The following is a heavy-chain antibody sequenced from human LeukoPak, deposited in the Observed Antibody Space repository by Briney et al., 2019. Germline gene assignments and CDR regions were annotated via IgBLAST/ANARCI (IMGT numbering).Heavy chain of an antibody. CDR2: IYYTGSV. Sequence: PSETLSLTCTVSGASISTGGYYWTWIRQPPGEGLEWTGYIYYTGSVDYNPSLKSRLTISLDTSKNQFSLKLNSVTAADTAVYYCAREHTYYFGSQTSTLDVWGQGTAVTVSS. V-gene: IGHV4-31*03. J-gene: IGHJ6*02. D-gene: IGHD3-10*01. CDR1: GASISTGGYY. CDR3: AREHTYYFGSQTSTLDV.